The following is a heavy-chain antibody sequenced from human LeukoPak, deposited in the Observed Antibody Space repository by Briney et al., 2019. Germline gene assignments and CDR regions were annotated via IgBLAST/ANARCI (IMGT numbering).Heavy chain of an antibody. CDR3: ARDKILWFRELLGY. J-gene: IGHJ4*02. CDR2: INPNSGGT. D-gene: IGHD3-10*01. V-gene: IGHV1-2*02. Sequence: ASVKVSCKASGYTFTGYYMHWVRQARGQGLEWMGWINPNSGGTNYAQKFQGRVTMTRDTSISTAYMELSRLRSDDTAVYYCARDKILWFRELLGYWGQGTLVTVSS. CDR1: GYTFTGYY.